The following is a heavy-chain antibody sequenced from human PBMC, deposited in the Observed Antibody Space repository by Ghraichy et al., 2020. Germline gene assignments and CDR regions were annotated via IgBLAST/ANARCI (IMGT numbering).Heavy chain of an antibody. CDR2: ISPYNGNT. V-gene: IGHV1-18*01. D-gene: IGHD3-22*01. CDR3: ARGLRDYYDTGPSDN. Sequence: ASVKVYCKTSGYSFGTHGINWVRQAPGQGLEWMAWISPYNGNTKYVQKLQGRLTLTTDTSTSTAYMHLRSLTSDDTAVYFCARGLRDYYDTGPSDNWGQGTLVTVSS. CDR1: GYSFGTHG. J-gene: IGHJ4*02.